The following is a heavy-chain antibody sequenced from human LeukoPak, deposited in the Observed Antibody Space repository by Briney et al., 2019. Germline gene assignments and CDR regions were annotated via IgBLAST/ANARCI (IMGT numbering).Heavy chain of an antibody. Sequence: ASVKVSRKTSGYTFTAYYMQWVRQAPGQGLEWMGWINPNNGGTNYAQKFQGRVTMTRDTSISTAYMELSRLTSDDTAVYYCASVRTSASYYDALDYWGQGTLVTVSS. V-gene: IGHV1-2*02. CDR2: INPNNGGT. J-gene: IGHJ4*02. D-gene: IGHD3-22*01. CDR3: ASVRTSASYYDALDY. CDR1: GYTFTAYY.